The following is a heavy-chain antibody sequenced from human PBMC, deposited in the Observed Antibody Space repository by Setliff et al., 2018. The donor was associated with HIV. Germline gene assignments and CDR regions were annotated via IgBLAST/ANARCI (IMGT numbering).Heavy chain of an antibody. Sequence: PGGSLRLSCAASGFSLSAHGMHWVRQAPGKGLEWVAGIWHDVTKDYYADSVKGRFSLSGDYSKNTVSLQMNSLGAEDTAVYYCAKDAAALPRINYYDYYRDFWGKGTTVTVSS. CDR2: IWHDVTKD. CDR3: AKDAAALPRINYYDYYRDF. V-gene: IGHV3-33*06. CDR1: GFSLSAHG. J-gene: IGHJ6*03. D-gene: IGHD1-20*01.